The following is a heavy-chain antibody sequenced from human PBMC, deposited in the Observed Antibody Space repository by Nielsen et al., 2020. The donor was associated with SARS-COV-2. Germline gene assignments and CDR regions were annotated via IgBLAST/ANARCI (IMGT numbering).Heavy chain of an antibody. D-gene: IGHD1-26*01. J-gene: IGHJ6*02. Sequence: SETLSLTCTVSGGSISSHYWTWIRQFPGKGMEWIGYNYYSGSANYNPSLKSRVTISIDTSNNKFSLNLTSMTAADTAVYYCATHTGSYSYYGADVWGQVITVIVSS. V-gene: IGHV4-59*11. CDR2: NYYSGSA. CDR3: ATHTGSYSYYGADV. CDR1: GGSISSHY.